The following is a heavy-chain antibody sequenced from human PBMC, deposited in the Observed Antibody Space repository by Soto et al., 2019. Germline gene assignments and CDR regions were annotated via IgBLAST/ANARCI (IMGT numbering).Heavy chain of an antibody. CDR1: GYTFTSYD. Sequence: QVQLVQSGAEVKKPGASVKVSCKASGYTFTSYDINWVRQATGQGLEWMGWMNPNSGNTGYAQKFQGRVTMTRNTSKQTAYMELSSQGSEDTAVYYCARAYRGYVRWSDPWGQGNLVTVSS. J-gene: IGHJ5*02. CDR2: MNPNSGNT. V-gene: IGHV1-8*02. CDR3: ARAYRGYVRWSDP. D-gene: IGHD5-12*01.